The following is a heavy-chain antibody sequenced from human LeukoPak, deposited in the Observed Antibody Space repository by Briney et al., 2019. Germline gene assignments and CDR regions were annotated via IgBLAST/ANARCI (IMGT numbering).Heavy chain of an antibody. D-gene: IGHD2-2*02. J-gene: IGHJ4*02. CDR1: GFTFTNYW. CDR2: IKHDGSET. CDR3: ATEGPYTTSAPPAY. Sequence: GGSLRLSCAASGFTFTNYWMSWVRQAPGKGPEWVANIKHDGSETYYLDSVKGRFTISRDNAKNSLYLQMSSLRADDTAVYYCATEGPYTTSAPPAYWGQGTGDTVS. V-gene: IGHV3-7*01.